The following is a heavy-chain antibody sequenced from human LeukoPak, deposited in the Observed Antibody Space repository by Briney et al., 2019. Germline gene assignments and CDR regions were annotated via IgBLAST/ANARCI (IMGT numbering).Heavy chain of an antibody. CDR1: GFTFSNFW. J-gene: IGHJ4*02. CDR2: IRDKANSYAT. CDR3: TRWDCTTTGCYPFDY. V-gene: IGHV3-73*01. Sequence: PGGSLRLSCTASGFTFSNFWMGWVRQASGKGLEWVGRIRDKANSYATAYIASVKGRFTISRDDSKNTAYLQMSSLKTEDTAVYYCTRWDCTTTGCYPFDYWGQGTLVTVSS. D-gene: IGHD2-2*01.